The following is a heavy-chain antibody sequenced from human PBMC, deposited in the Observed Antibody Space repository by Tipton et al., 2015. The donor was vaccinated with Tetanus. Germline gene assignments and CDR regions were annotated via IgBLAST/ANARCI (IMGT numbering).Heavy chain of an antibody. CDR1: GFTFNGYG. V-gene: IGHV3-33*01. CDR3: AREADCSGGSCFSGDFDN. CDR2: SWYDGTDK. D-gene: IGHD2-15*01. J-gene: IGHJ4*02. Sequence: SGFTFNGYGIHWVRQAPGTGLEWVAVSWYDGTDKYYADSVKGRFTISRDNSTNALYLQMNSLRAEDTAVYYCAREADCSGGSCFSGDFDNWGQGTQVTVSS.